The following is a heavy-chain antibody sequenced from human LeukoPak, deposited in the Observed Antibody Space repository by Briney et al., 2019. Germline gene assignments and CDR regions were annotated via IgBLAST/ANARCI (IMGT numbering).Heavy chain of an antibody. CDR1: GYTFTDYA. Sequence: ASVKVSCRASGYTFTDYALHWVRQAPGQSLEWMGWITTGRGETRYSQEFQRRITFTRDTSASTVYMDLSDLRSEDTAVYYCVRGGKQWRGGNYFDSWGQGTLVAVSS. D-gene: IGHD6-19*01. V-gene: IGHV1-3*03. CDR3: VRGGKQWRGGNYFDS. CDR2: ITTGRGET. J-gene: IGHJ4*02.